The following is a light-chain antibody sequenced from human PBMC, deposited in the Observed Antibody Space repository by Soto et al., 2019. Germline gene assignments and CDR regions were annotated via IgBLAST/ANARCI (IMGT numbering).Light chain of an antibody. J-gene: IGKJ1*01. CDR1: QSIRRY. Sequence: DIQMTQSPSSLSASVGDRVTITCRASQSIRRYLNWYQQKQGKAPKLXIYAASSLQSGVPSRFSGSGSGTDFTLTISSLQPEDFATDYCQQSYSTPWTFGQGTKVDIK. CDR2: AAS. CDR3: QQSYSTPWT. V-gene: IGKV1-39*01.